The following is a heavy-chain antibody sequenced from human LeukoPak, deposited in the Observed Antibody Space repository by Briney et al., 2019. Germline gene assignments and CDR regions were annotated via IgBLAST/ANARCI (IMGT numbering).Heavy chain of an antibody. D-gene: IGHD6-13*01. V-gene: IGHV3-30*18. Sequence: GGSLRLSCAASGFTFSTYGMHWVRQGPGKGLEWVAVISYDWNGSKKYYADYVKGRFTISRDNSKNTLYLQMNSLSAEDTDVYYCAKERVIAAAGIYDYFDSWGQGTLVTVSS. CDR3: AKERVIAAAGIYDYFDS. J-gene: IGHJ4*02. CDR2: ISYDWNGSKK. CDR1: GFTFSTYG.